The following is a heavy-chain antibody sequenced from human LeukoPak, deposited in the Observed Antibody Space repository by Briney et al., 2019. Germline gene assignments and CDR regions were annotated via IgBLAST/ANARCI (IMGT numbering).Heavy chain of an antibody. J-gene: IGHJ3*02. CDR3: ARDTNPSVDDAFDI. CDR2: INPNSGGT. CDR1: GYTFTGYY. D-gene: IGHD6-6*01. Sequence: ASVKVSCKASGYTFTGYYMHWVRQAPGQGLEWMGWINPNSGGTNYAQTFQGRVTMTRDTSISTAYMDLSRLRSDDTAVYYCARDTNPSVDDAFDIWGQGTMVTVSS. V-gene: IGHV1-2*02.